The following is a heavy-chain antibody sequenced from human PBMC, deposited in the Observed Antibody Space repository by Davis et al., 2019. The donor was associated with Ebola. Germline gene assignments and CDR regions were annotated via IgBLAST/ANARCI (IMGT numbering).Heavy chain of an antibody. CDR3: ARINIAVAGTGFDY. D-gene: IGHD6-19*01. V-gene: IGHV4-59*08. CDR2: IYYSGST. J-gene: IGHJ4*02. CDR1: GGSISSYY. Sequence: MPSETLSLTCTVSGGSISSYYWSWIRQPPGKGLEWIGYIYYSGSTNYNPSLKSRVTISVDTSKNQFSLKLSSVTAADTAVYYCARINIAVAGTGFDYWGQGTLVTVSS.